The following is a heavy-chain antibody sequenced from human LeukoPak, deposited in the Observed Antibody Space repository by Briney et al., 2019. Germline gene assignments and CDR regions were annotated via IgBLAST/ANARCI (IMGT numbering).Heavy chain of an antibody. D-gene: IGHD2-2*01. CDR1: GFTFSSYA. Sequence: PGGSLRLSCAASGFTFSSYAMHWVRQAPGKGLEWVAVISYDGSNKYYADSVKGRFTISRDNSKNTLYLQMNSLRAEDTAVYYCAREKLVPAAPFDYWGQGTLVTVSS. J-gene: IGHJ4*02. CDR2: ISYDGSNK. CDR3: AREKLVPAAPFDY. V-gene: IGHV3-30-3*01.